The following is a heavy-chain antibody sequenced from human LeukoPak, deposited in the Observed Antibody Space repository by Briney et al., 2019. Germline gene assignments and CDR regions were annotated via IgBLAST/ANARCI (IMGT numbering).Heavy chain of an antibody. CDR2: ITGSGNNK. CDR3: AKEVLVVIESYFDH. D-gene: IGHD3-22*01. Sequence: GGSLRLSCAASGFTFRDSAMSWVRQAPGKGLEGLSAITGSGNNKYYADSVTGRFTVSRDNNKNTLYLQMNSLRAEDTAIYYCAKEVLVVIESYFDHWGQGSLVTVSS. V-gene: IGHV3-23*01. J-gene: IGHJ4*02. CDR1: GFTFRDSA.